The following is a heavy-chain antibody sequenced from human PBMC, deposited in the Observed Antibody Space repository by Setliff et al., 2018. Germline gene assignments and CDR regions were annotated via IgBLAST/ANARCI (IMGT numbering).Heavy chain of an antibody. J-gene: IGHJ4*02. Sequence: GGSLRLACAESGFTFRNYGMHWVRQAPGKGPEWVAVIWFDGGNEFYADSVRGRFTISRDNSKNMLYLQMDSLRVEDTAVYYCAKDQGTGYCSGGSCYLFEHWGQGVQVTVSS. V-gene: IGHV3-33*03. CDR3: AKDQGTGYCSGGSCYLFEH. D-gene: IGHD2-15*01. CDR2: IWFDGGNE. CDR1: GFTFRNYG.